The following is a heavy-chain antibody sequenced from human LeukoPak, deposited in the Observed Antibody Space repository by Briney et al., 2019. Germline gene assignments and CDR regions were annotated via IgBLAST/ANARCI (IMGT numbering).Heavy chain of an antibody. CDR1: GFRFSRYW. V-gene: IGHV5-51*01. CDR3: ARYYYDSSGYYHYFDY. D-gene: IGHD3-22*01. CDR2: IYPGDSDT. J-gene: IGHJ4*02. Sequence: GESLQISCQGSGFRFSRYWSGWGRQVPGKGLEWMWIIYPGDSDTRYSPSFQGQVTISADKSISTAYLQWSSLKASDTAMYYCARYYYDSSGYYHYFDYWGQGTLVTVSS.